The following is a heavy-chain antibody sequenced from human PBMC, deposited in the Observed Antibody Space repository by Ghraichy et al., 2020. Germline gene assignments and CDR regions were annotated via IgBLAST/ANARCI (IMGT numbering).Heavy chain of an antibody. J-gene: IGHJ6*02. CDR3: ARERLSTYFYYGMDV. V-gene: IGHV3-30-3*01. CDR2: ISYDGSNK. CDR1: GFTFSSFV. Sequence: LSLTCAASGFTFSSFVMHWVRQAPGNGLEWVALISYDGSNKHYADSVKGRFTSSRDNSKNTLYLQMNSLRTEDTAVYYCARERLSTYFYYGMDVWGQGTTVTVSS. D-gene: IGHD3-3*02.